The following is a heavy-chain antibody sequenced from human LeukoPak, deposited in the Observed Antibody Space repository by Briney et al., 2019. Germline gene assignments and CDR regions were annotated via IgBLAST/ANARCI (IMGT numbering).Heavy chain of an antibody. J-gene: IGHJ4*02. CDR2: IYYSGST. CDR1: GGSISSSSYH. Sequence: SETLSLTCTVSGGSISSSSYHWGWIRQPPGKGLEWIGSIYYSGSTYYNPSLKSRVTISVDTSKNQFSLKLSSVTAADTAVYYCASELIPDTAMQAGEARFDYWGQGTLVTVSS. CDR3: ASELIPDTAMQAGEARFDY. V-gene: IGHV4-39*07. D-gene: IGHD5-18*01.